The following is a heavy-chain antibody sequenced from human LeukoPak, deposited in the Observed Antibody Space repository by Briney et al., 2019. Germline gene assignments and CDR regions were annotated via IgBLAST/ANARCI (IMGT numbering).Heavy chain of an antibody. CDR3: ARGSKGYSSTWPQAEFDY. V-gene: IGHV1-18*04. Sequence: ASVKVSCKASGYTFTGYYMHWVRQAPGQGFEWMGWISAYNGNTNYAQKFQGRVTMTTDTSMSTGYMELNSLRSDDTAVYYCARGSKGYSSTWPQAEFDYWGQGTLVTVSS. CDR1: GYTFTGYY. D-gene: IGHD6-13*01. J-gene: IGHJ4*02. CDR2: ISAYNGNT.